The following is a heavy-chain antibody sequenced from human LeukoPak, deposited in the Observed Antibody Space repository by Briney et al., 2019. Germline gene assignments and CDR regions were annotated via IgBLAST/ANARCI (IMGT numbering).Heavy chain of an antibody. J-gene: IGHJ4*02. D-gene: IGHD5-12*01. CDR3: AKCGSSGCHLIDY. CDR2: ISGRTGST. Sequence: GGSLRLSCAASGFTLSTNAMSWVRQAPGKGLEWVSAISGRTGSTYYADSVKGRFTISRDNSKNTLYLQMDTLRAEDTAVYYCAKCGSSGCHLIDYWGQGTLVTVSS. V-gene: IGHV3-23*01. CDR1: GFTLSTNA.